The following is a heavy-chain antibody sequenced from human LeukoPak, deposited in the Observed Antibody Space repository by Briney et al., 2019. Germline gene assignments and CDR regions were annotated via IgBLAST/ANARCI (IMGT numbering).Heavy chain of an antibody. CDR1: QFTFSNYW. V-gene: IGHV3-7*01. CDR3: ATVFRVEGATGLDY. CDR2: IDKDGSEK. Sequence: TGGSLRLSCAVSQFTFSNYWMSWVRQAPGKGLEWVANIDKDGSEKHYVDSVKGRFATSRDNAKKSLYLQMSSLRAEDTAVYYCATVFRVEGATGLDYWGQGTLVTVSS. J-gene: IGHJ4*02. D-gene: IGHD2-15*01.